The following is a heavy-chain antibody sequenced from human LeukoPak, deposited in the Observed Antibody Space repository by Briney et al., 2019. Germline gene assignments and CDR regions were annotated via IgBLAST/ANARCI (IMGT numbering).Heavy chain of an antibody. CDR2: IYNSGST. J-gene: IGHJ3*01. D-gene: IGHD3-10*02. Sequence: PSETLSLTCTVSGGSISGYYWSWIRQPAGKGLEWIGRIYNSGSTNYNPSLTSRVTISVDTSKNQSSLKLSSVTAADTAVYYCAKMGGRCSGTYAFDVWGQGTMVSASS. CDR1: GGSISGYY. V-gene: IGHV4-4*07. CDR3: AKMGGRCSGTYAFDV.